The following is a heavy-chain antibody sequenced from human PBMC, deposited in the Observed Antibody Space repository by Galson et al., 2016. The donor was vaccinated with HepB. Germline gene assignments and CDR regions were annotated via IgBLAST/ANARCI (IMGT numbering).Heavy chain of an antibody. CDR1: GDSISRHY. CDR3: ARASGSPLFHPFDV. V-gene: IGHV4-59*11. J-gene: IGHJ3*01. Sequence: SETLSLTCAVSGDSISRHYWSWLRQTPGKGLEWIGYIYYSRNTNYNPSLTKRVTMSLDTSKNQFSLRLTSMTAADTALYFCARASGSPLFHPFDVWGQGTMVTVSS. D-gene: IGHD1-26*01. CDR2: IYYSRNT.